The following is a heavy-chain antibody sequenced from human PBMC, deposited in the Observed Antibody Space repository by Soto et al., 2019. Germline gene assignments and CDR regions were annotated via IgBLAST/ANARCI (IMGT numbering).Heavy chain of an antibody. V-gene: IGHV1-69*12. CDR2: IVPFFGAA. CDR3: ARDRVDFWSATRSYGSQQYYFYAMDV. D-gene: IGHD3-3*01. CDR1: GGTFNSYA. Sequence: QVQLVQSGAEVKKPGSSVKVSCKASGGTFNSYAINWMRQAPGQGREWMGGIVPFFGAAKYAQKFQGRVTITADESTSKVYMELSSLGSEDTAVYYCARDRVDFWSATRSYGSQQYYFYAMDVWGQGTTVTVSS. J-gene: IGHJ6*02.